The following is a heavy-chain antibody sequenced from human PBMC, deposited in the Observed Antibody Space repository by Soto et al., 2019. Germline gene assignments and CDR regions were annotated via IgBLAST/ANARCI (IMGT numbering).Heavy chain of an antibody. CDR1: GITFINAW. Sequence: ERQLVESGGGLVKPGESLRLSCAVSGITFINAWMSWVRQAPGKGLEWVARIKNKADGETTDYAAPVKCRFTISRNDSKNMLYLQLNNLKAEDTAVYYCITDPGEYETFWGQGTLVTVSS. CDR3: ITDPGEYETF. J-gene: IGHJ4*02. CDR2: IKNKADGETT. V-gene: IGHV3-15*01. D-gene: IGHD4-17*01.